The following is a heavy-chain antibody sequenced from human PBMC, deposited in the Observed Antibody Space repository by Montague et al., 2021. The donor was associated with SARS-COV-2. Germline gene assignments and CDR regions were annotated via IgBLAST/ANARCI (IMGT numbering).Heavy chain of an antibody. V-gene: IGHV4-39*01. CDR3: ARHSGDYTIFGVVIYYMDV. CDR2: IYYSGST. Sequence: SETLSLTCTVSGSSISSSSYYWGWIRQPPGKGLEWIGSIYYSGSTYYNPSLKSRVTISVDTSKNQFSLKLSSVTAADTAVFYCARHSGDYTIFGVVIYYMDVWGKGTTATVSS. J-gene: IGHJ6*03. D-gene: IGHD3-3*01. CDR1: GSSISSSSYY.